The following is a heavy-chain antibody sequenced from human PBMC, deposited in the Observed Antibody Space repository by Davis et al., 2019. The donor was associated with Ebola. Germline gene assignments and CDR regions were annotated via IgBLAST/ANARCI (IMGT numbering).Heavy chain of an antibody. D-gene: IGHD4-17*01. Sequence: GESLKISCAASGFTFSSYAMHWVRQAPGKGLEWVAVISYDGSNKYYADSVKGRFTISRDNSKNTVYLQMNSLRREDTAAYYCARLYTDYGIYYGLDLWGRGTTVTVSS. V-gene: IGHV3-30*04. CDR2: ISYDGSNK. CDR3: ARLYTDYGIYYGLDL. J-gene: IGHJ6*04. CDR1: GFTFSSYA.